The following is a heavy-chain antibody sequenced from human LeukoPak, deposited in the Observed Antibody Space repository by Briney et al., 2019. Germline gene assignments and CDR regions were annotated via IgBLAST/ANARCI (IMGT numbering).Heavy chain of an antibody. CDR1: GFTFSSYA. CDR3: ARGASYYLGSGMSYYFDY. D-gene: IGHD3-10*01. Sequence: GGSLRLSCAASGFTFSSYAMSWVRQAPGKGLEWVTAISGSGVSTLYADSVKGRFTISRDNSKNTLYLQMNSLRAEDTAVYYCARGASYYLGSGMSYYFDYWGQGTLVTVSS. V-gene: IGHV3-23*01. CDR2: ISGSGVST. J-gene: IGHJ4*02.